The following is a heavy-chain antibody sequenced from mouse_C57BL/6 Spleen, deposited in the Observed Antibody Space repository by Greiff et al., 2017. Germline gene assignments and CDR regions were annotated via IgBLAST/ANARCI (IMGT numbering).Heavy chain of an antibody. Sequence: EVQLVESGGGLVQPKGSLKLSCAASGFTFNTYAMPWVRQAPGKGLEWVARIRSKSSNYAPYYSVSVKDRFTISRADSQSMLYLQMNNLKTEDTDMYYCVRDYYGSSYKDYARDYWGQGTSVTVSS. CDR3: VRDYYGSSYKDYARDY. J-gene: IGHJ4*01. D-gene: IGHD1-1*01. CDR2: IRSKSSNYAP. CDR1: GFTFNTYA. V-gene: IGHV10-3*01.